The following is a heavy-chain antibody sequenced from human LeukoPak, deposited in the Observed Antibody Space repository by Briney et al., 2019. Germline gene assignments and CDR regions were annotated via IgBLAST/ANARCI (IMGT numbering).Heavy chain of an antibody. Sequence: SETLSLTCNVSGGSVSSDYWSWIRQPPGKGLEWIGYIYHTGNSDYNPSLKSRATISLDTSKNQFSLKLTSVTAADTAVYFCARHPFSSPFDYWGQGTLVTVSS. CDR2: IYHTGNS. D-gene: IGHD2/OR15-2a*01. V-gene: IGHV4-59*08. CDR3: ARHPFSSPFDY. J-gene: IGHJ4*02. CDR1: GGSVSSDY.